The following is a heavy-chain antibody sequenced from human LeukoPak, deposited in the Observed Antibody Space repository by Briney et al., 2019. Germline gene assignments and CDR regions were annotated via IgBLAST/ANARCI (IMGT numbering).Heavy chain of an antibody. V-gene: IGHV3-21*01. CDR1: GFTVSSNY. CDR2: ISSSSSYI. J-gene: IGHJ3*02. CDR3: ARTGDFWSGYFAFDI. D-gene: IGHD3-3*01. Sequence: GGSLRLSCAASGFTVSSNYMSWVRQAPGKGLEWVSSISSSSSYIYYADSVKGRFTISRDNAKNSLYLQMNSLRAEDTAVYYCARTGDFWSGYFAFDIWGQGTMVTVSS.